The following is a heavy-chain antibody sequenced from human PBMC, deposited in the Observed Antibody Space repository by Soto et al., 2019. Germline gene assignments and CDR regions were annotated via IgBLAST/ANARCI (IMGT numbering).Heavy chain of an antibody. D-gene: IGHD3-22*01. CDR1: GGSISSSSYY. CDR3: ARERITMIVVVMGGAFDI. CDR2: IYYSGST. J-gene: IGHJ3*02. Sequence: QLQLQESGPGLVKPSETLSLTCTVSGGSISSSSYYWGWIRQPPGKGLEWIGSIYYSGSTYYNPSLKSRVTISVDTSKNQFSLKLSSVTAADTAVYYCARERITMIVVVMGGAFDIWGQGTMVTVSS. V-gene: IGHV4-39*02.